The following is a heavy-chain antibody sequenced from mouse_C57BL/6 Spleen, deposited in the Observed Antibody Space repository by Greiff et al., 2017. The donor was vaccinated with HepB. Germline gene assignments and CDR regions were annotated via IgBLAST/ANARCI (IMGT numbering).Heavy chain of an antibody. Sequence: VQLQQSGAELARPGASVKLSCKASGYTFTSYGISWVKQRTGQGLEWIGEIYPRSGNTYYNEKFKGKATLTADKSSSTAYMELRSLTSEDSAVYFCARGPDYYGSRWYAMDYWGQGTSVTVSS. CDR1: GYTFTSYG. D-gene: IGHD1-1*01. J-gene: IGHJ4*01. V-gene: IGHV1-81*01. CDR3: ARGPDYYGSRWYAMDY. CDR2: IYPRSGNT.